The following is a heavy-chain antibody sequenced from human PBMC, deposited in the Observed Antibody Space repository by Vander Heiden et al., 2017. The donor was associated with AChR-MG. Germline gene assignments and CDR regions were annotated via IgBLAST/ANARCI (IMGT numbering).Heavy chain of an antibody. V-gene: IGHV3-49*04. D-gene: IGHD5-18*01. J-gene: IGHJ6*04. CDR2: IRSKAYGGTT. CDR3: TRVGTADYYGMDV. CDR1: GFTFGDYA. Sequence: EVQLVESGGGLVQPGRSLRLSCTASGFTFGDYAMSWVRQAPGKGLEWVGFIRSKAYGGTTEYAAAVKGRFTISRDDSKSIAYLQMNRMKTEDTAVYYCTRVGTADYYGMDVWGDGTTVTVSS.